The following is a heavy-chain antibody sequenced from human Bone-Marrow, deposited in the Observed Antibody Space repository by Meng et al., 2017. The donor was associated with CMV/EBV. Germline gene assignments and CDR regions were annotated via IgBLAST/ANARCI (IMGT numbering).Heavy chain of an antibody. V-gene: IGHV4-34*01. CDR2: INHSGST. D-gene: IGHD2-2*01. J-gene: IGHJ6*02. Sequence: SETLSLTCAVYGGSFSGYYWSWIRQSPGKGLEWIGEINHSGSTNYNPSLKSRVTISVDTSKNQFSLKLSSVTDADTAVYYCARDFGEYCCSSTSWLGAYYYGMDVWGQGTTVTVSS. CDR1: GGSFSGYY. CDR3: ARDFGEYCCSSTSWLGAYYYGMDV.